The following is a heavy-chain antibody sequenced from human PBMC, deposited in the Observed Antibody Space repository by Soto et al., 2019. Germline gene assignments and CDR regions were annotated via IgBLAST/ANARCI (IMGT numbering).Heavy chain of an antibody. CDR2: IKSKTDGGTT. CDR1: GFTFSNAW. D-gene: IGHD7-27*01. Sequence: LSLTCAASGFTFSNAWMSWVRQAPGKGLEWVGRIKSKTDGGTTDYAAPVKGRFTISRDDSKNTLYLQMNSLKTEDTAVYYCTVQMGNDAFDIWGQGTMVTVSS. CDR3: TVQMGNDAFDI. V-gene: IGHV3-15*01. J-gene: IGHJ3*02.